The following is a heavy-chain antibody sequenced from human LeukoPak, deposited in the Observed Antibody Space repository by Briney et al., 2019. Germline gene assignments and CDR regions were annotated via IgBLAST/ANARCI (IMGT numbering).Heavy chain of an antibody. CDR2: ISHSGST. J-gene: IGHJ4*02. CDR1: GGSFSGYY. Sequence: SETLSLTCAVYGGSFSGYYWSWIRQPPGKGLEWIGEISHSGSTNYNPSLKSRVTISVDTSKNQFSLKLSSVTAADTAVYYCARAPRVTMVRGYQYYFDYWGQGTLVTVSS. D-gene: IGHD3-10*01. CDR3: ARAPRVTMVRGYQYYFDY. V-gene: IGHV4-34*01.